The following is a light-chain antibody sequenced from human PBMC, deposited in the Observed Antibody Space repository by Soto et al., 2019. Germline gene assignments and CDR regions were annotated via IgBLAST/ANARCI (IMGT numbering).Light chain of an antibody. CDR2: KAS. J-gene: IGKJ1*01. CDR3: QQYTNYFWT. CDR1: QSIGYW. Sequence: DIQMTQSPSTLSASVGDRVTITCRASQSIGYWLAWYQQKPGKAPKVLIYKASNLESGVPSRFSGGGSGTEFTLTISSLQPDDFATYYCQQYTNYFWTFGQGTKVEIK. V-gene: IGKV1-5*03.